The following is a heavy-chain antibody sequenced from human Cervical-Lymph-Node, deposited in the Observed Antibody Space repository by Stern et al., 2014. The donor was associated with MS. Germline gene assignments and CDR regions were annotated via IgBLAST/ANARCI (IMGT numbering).Heavy chain of an antibody. CDR2: INPSGGSA. CDR1: GYTFTRYF. CDR3: AGGHTFDY. J-gene: IGHJ4*02. V-gene: IGHV1-46*04. Sequence: QVQLVQSGAEVKKPGASVKISCTASGYTFTRYFMHWVRQAPGQGLEWMGIINPSGGSASYTQKLQGRITMTRDTSTSTIYMELSSLRSEDTAVYYCAGGHTFDYWGQGTLVTVSS.